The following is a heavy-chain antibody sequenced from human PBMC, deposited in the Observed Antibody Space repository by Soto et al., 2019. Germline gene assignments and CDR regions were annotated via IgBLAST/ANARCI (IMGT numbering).Heavy chain of an antibody. J-gene: IGHJ5*02. Sequence: SDTRSPTCSLSGRSINVRGDFWSGRRQHPGKGLECIGYIYHSGITYYNPSLKSRVTISVDTSKNEFSLQLRSVTAADTAVYFHSSFPTPPPSPFDPPGQGRLATVP. CDR1: GRSINVRGDF. CDR3: SSFPTPPPSPFDP. D-gene: IGHD2-21*01. V-gene: IGHV4-31*03. CDR2: IYHSGIT.